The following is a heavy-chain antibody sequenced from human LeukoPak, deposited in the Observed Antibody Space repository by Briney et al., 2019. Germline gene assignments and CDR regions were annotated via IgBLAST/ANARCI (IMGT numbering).Heavy chain of an antibody. J-gene: IGHJ4*02. CDR3: ARDRTIAYSSYYFDY. CDR1: GFTFSSYW. CDR2: IKQDGSEK. Sequence: GGSLRLSCAASGFTFSSYWMSWVRQAPGKGLEWVANIKQDGSEKYYVDSVKGRFTISRDNAKNSLYLQMNSLRVEDTAVYYCARDRTIAYSSYYFDYWGQGTLVTVSS. D-gene: IGHD5-18*01. V-gene: IGHV3-7*03.